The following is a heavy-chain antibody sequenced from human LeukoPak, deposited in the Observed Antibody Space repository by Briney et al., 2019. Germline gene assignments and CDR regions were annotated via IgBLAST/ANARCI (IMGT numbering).Heavy chain of an antibody. D-gene: IGHD7-27*01. V-gene: IGHV1-2*06. CDR2: INPNIPNTDDT. CDR3: ARDLPSTSNWELDY. Sequence: ASAKVSCKASGYTFIDYYIHWVRQAPGQGLEWMGRINPNIPNTDDTDYAQNFQGRVTMTRDTSISTAFMELSRLTSDDTAVYYCARDLPSTSNWELDYWGQGTLVTVSS. J-gene: IGHJ4*02. CDR1: GYTFIDYY.